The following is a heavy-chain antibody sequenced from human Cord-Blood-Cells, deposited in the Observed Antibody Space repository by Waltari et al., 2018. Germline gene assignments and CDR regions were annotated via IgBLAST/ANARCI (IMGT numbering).Heavy chain of an antibody. D-gene: IGHD5-12*01. CDR2: IYSSGGP. Sequence: QVQLQESGPGLVKPSQTLSLTCTVSGGSISSGGYYWSWIRQHPGKGLEWIGYIYSSGGPNQNPPLKSRFTISVDTSKNRFSWKLSSVPAGDTAVFYCGRNRGGVDIVATSYWYFDLWGRGTLVTVSS. J-gene: IGHJ2*01. CDR3: GRNRGGVDIVATSYWYFDL. V-gene: IGHV4-31*03. CDR1: GGSISSGGYY.